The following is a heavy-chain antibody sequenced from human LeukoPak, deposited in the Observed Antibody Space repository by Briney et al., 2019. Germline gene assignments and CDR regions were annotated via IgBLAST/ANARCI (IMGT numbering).Heavy chain of an antibody. V-gene: IGHV1-18*04. J-gene: IGHJ5*02. CDR2: ISAYNGNT. D-gene: IGHD6-13*01. Sequence: EASVNVSCTASGYTFTSYGISWVRQAPGQGLEWMGWISAYNGNTNYAQKLQGRVTMTTDTSTSTAYMELRSLRSDDTAVYYCARDPRSSWYLGERFDPWGQGTLVTVSS. CDR1: GYTFTSYG. CDR3: ARDPRSSWYLGERFDP.